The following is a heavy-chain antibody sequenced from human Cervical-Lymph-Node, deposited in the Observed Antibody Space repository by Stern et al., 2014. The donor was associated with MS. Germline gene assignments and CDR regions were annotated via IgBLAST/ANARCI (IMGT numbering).Heavy chain of an antibody. Sequence: VQLVQSGAEVKKPGESLSISCKGSGYSFTHFWVGWVRQMPGKGLEWMGIIYPGDSDTRYSPSFQGQVTSSADSSINTAYLQWSSLKASDTAIYYCAIMRGDSGLHYWGQGTLVTVSS. CDR3: AIMRGDSGLHY. D-gene: IGHD6-19*01. CDR1: GYSFTHFW. V-gene: IGHV5-51*03. CDR2: IYPGDSDT. J-gene: IGHJ4*02.